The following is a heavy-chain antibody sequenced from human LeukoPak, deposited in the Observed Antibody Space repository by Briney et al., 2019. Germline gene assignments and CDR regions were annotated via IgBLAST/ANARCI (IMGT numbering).Heavy chain of an antibody. CDR1: GGSISSSSYY. CDR2: IYYSGST. D-gene: IGHD2-2*01. V-gene: IGHV4-39*01. CDR3: ARHVGYCSSTSCYPPYYYYMDV. Sequence: ETLSLTCTVSGGSISSSSYYWGWIRQPPGKGLEWIGSIYYSGSTYYNPSLKSRVTISVDTSKNQFSLKLSSVTAADTAVYYCARHVGYCSSTSCYPPYYYYMDVWGKGTTVTVSS. J-gene: IGHJ6*03.